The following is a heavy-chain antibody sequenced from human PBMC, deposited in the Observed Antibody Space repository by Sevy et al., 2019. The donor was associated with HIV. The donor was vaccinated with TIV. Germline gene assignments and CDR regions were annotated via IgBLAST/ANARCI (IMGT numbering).Heavy chain of an antibody. J-gene: IGHJ6*03. CDR3: AKGGGGHYDPDEIGYYFYYYNMDV. CDR2: ISGSGTRT. Sequence: GGSLRLSCAVSGFSFDSYGMTWVRQAPGKGLEWVSGISGSGTRTYYADSVKGRFIISRDNSKNTLYLQMNSLRSEDTALYYCAKGGGGHYDPDEIGYYFYYYNMDVWGKGTTVTSP. D-gene: IGHD3-22*01. CDR1: GFSFDSYG. V-gene: IGHV3-23*01.